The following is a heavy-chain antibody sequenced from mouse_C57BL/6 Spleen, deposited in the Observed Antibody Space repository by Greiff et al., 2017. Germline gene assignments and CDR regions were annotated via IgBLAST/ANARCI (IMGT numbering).Heavy chain of an antibody. Sequence: DVHLVESGGGLVKPGGSLKLSCAASGFTFSSYTMSWVRQTPEKRLEWVATISGGGGNTYYPDSVKGRFTISRDNAKNTLYLQMSSLRSEDTALYYCARPNYYGYWYFDVWGTGTTVTVSS. CDR1: GFTFSSYT. V-gene: IGHV5-9*01. D-gene: IGHD1-1*01. CDR3: ARPNYYGYWYFDV. J-gene: IGHJ1*03. CDR2: ISGGGGNT.